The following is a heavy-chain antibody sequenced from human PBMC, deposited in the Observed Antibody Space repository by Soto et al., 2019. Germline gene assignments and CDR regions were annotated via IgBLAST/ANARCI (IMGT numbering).Heavy chain of an antibody. CDR1: GFTFSSYA. V-gene: IGHV3-64*04. CDR3: AKGYGTTVTGRFYGVPLDV. D-gene: IGHD4-17*01. CDR2: ISSNGGST. J-gene: IGHJ6*04. Sequence: GGSLRLSCSASGFTFSSYAMHWVRQAPGKGLEYVSAISSNGGSTYYADSVKGRFTISRDNSKNTLYLQMNSLRAEDTAVYYCAKGYGTTVTGRFYGVPLDVWGKGTTVTVSS.